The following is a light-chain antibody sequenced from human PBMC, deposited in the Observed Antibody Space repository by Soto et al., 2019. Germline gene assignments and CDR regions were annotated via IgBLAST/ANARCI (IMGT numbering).Light chain of an antibody. J-gene: IGLJ3*02. CDR2: ENT. CDR3: CSYTPSAPLM. V-gene: IGLV2-23*01. Sequence: QSALNQPASVSGSPGQSITISCTGTTNDVGNYPLVSWYQHHPGKVPEVIIFENTKRPSGVSDRFSGSKSGNTASLTISGLQVGDEADYYCCSYTPSAPLMLGGGTKVTVL. CDR1: TNDVGNYPL.